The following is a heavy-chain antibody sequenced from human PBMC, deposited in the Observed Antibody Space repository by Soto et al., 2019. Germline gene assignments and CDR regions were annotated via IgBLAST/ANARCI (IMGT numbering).Heavy chain of an antibody. Sequence: EVQLLESGGGLVQPGGSLRLSCAASGFTFSSYAMSWVRQAPGKGLEWVSAISGSGGSTYYADSVKGRFTISRDNSKNTLYLQMNSLRAEDTAVYYCAKGDYCSGGSCYSLDYYYYYYMDVWGKGTTVTVSS. V-gene: IGHV3-23*01. J-gene: IGHJ6*03. CDR2: ISGSGGST. D-gene: IGHD2-15*01. CDR3: AKGDYCSGGSCYSLDYYYYYYMDV. CDR1: GFTFSSYA.